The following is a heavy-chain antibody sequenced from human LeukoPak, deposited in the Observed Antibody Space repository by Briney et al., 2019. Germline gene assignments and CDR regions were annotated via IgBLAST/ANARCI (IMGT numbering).Heavy chain of an antibody. CDR1: GDSVSSNSAA. CDR2: TYYRSKWYN. J-gene: IGHJ4*02. D-gene: IGHD5-18*01. Sequence: QTLSLTCAISGDSVSSNSAAWNWIRQSPSRGLEWLGRTYYRSKWYNDYAVSVKSRITINPDTSKNQFSLQLDSVTPEDTAVYYCARDYRYSYGFGPLSYFDYWGQGTLVTVSS. CDR3: ARDYRYSYGFGPLSYFDY. V-gene: IGHV6-1*01.